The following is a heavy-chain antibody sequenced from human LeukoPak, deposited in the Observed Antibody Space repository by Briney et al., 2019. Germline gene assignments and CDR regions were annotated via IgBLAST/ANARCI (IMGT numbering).Heavy chain of an antibody. CDR2: ISSSSSYI. D-gene: IGHD1-26*01. CDR3: ARDRLVGATPYYYYGMDV. CDR1: GFTFSSYS. J-gene: IGHJ6*02. V-gene: IGHV3-21*01. Sequence: PGGSLRLSCAASGFTFSSYSMNWVRQAPGKGLEWVSSISSSSSYIYYADSVKGRFTISRDNAKNSLYLQMNSLRAEDTAVYYCARDRLVGATPYYYYGMDVWGQGTTVTVSS.